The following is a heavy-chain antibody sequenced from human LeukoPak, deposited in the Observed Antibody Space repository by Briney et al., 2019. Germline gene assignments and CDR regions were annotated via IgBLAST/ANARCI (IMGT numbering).Heavy chain of an antibody. CDR1: RGSINNQY. V-gene: IGHV4-4*07. CDR2: MYTNGES. Sequence: SETLSLTCTVSRGSINNQYWSWIRQPAGKGLEWIGRMYTNGESDYNPSLKSRVAMSVDTSKSQFSLKLNYMTAADTALYYCARGYYGGAVDSWGQGILVIVSS. CDR3: ARGYYGGAVDS. D-gene: IGHD3-16*01. J-gene: IGHJ4*02.